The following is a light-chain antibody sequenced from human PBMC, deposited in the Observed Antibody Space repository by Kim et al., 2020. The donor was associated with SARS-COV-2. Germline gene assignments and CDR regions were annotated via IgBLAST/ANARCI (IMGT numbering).Light chain of an antibody. J-gene: IGLJ3*02. CDR3: SSYTSSSNWV. CDR1: SSAVGGNNY. Sequence: GQSMTNSCTGTSSAVGGNNYVSWYQQHQGKAPQLRIYDVSNRPSGVSNRFSGSKSGNTASLTISGLQAEDEADYYCSSYTSSSNWVFGGGTQLTVL. CDR2: DVS. V-gene: IGLV2-14*03.